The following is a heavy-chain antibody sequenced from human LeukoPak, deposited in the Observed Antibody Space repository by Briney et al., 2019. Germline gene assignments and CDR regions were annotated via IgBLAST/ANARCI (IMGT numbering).Heavy chain of an antibody. CDR1: GFTVSSNY. CDR2: IYRGGST. D-gene: IGHD3-22*01. Sequence: GGSLRLSCAASGFTVSSNYMSWVRQAPGKGLEWVAIIYRGGSTYYADSVKIRFTISRDNSKNTLYLQMNSLRAEDTAVYYCAAVGYYYDSSGHAFDIWGQGTMVTASS. V-gene: IGHV3-66*01. J-gene: IGHJ3*02. CDR3: AAVGYYYDSSGHAFDI.